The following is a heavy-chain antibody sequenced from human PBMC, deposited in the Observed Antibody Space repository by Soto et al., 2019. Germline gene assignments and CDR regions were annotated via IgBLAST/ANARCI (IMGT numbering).Heavy chain of an antibody. V-gene: IGHV3-30*18. Sequence: QVQLVESGGGVVQPGRSLRLSCAASGFTFSSYGMHWVRQAPGKGLEWVAVISYDGSNKYYADSVKGRFTISRDNSKNTLYLQMNSLRAEDTAVYYCAKDRFLEWSHPTRQVGAFDIWGQGTMVTVSS. D-gene: IGHD3-3*01. CDR3: AKDRFLEWSHPTRQVGAFDI. J-gene: IGHJ3*02. CDR1: GFTFSSYG. CDR2: ISYDGSNK.